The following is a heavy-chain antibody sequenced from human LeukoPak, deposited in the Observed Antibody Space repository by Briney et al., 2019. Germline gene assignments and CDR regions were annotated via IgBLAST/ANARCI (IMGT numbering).Heavy chain of an antibody. Sequence: GGSLRLSCAASGFTFSSYEMNWVRQAPGKGLEWVSYISSSGSTIYYADSVKGRFTISRGNAKNSLYLQMNSLRAEDTAVYYCARDDGDYHYYYGMDVWGKGTTVTVSS. CDR3: ARDDGDYHYYYGMDV. CDR2: ISSSGSTI. CDR1: GFTFSSYE. J-gene: IGHJ6*04. D-gene: IGHD4-17*01. V-gene: IGHV3-48*03.